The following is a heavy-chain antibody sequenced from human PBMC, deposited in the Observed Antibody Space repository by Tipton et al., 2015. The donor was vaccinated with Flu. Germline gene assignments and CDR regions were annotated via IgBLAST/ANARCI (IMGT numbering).Heavy chain of an antibody. D-gene: IGHD2-8*02. CDR2: ISVYNGNT. CDR3: VRAAGLLGPFDI. Sequence: QSGPEVKKPGASVKVSCKASGYTLTSSSVSWVRQAPGQGLEWMGWISVYNGNTKFAQKVQGRVTMTTDTITSTAYMELRSLRFDDTAVYYCVRAAGLLGPFDIWGQGTMVTVSS. V-gene: IGHV1-18*01. J-gene: IGHJ3*02. CDR1: GYTLTSSS.